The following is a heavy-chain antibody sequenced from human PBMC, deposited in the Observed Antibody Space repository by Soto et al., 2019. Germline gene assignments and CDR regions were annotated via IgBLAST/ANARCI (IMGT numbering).Heavy chain of an antibody. J-gene: IGHJ5*02. V-gene: IGHV1-2*04. CDR2: INPNSGGT. CDR1: GYTFTGYY. CDR3: ARGRDGYNYRWFDP. Sequence: ASVKVSCKASGYTFTGYYMHWVRQAPGQGLEWMGWINPNSGGTNYAQKFQGWVTMTRDTSISTAYMELSRLTSDDTAVYYCARGRDGYNYRWFDPWGQGTLVTLSS. D-gene: IGHD5-12*01.